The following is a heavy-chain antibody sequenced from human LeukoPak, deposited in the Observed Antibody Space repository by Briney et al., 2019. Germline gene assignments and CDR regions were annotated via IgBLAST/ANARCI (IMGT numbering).Heavy chain of an antibody. CDR3: ARGYGDWGFDY. Sequence: WASVKVSCKASGYTFTSYAMHWVRQAPGQRLEWMGWINAGNGNTKYLQKFQGRVTITRDTSASTAYMELSSLRSEDTAVYYCARGYGDWGFDYWGQGTLVTVSS. J-gene: IGHJ4*02. CDR1: GYTFTSYA. CDR2: INAGNGNT. V-gene: IGHV1-3*01. D-gene: IGHD4-17*01.